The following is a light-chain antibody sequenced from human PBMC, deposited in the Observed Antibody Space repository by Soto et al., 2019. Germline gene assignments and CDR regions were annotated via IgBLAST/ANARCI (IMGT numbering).Light chain of an antibody. CDR3: SSYTTTTTSCV. CDR1: SNDVGGYNY. J-gene: IGLJ1*01. V-gene: IGLV2-14*01. CDR2: DVT. Sequence: QSALTQPASVSGSPGQSITISCTGTSNDVGGYNYVSWYQQYPGKAPKLIIYDVTNRPSGVSTRFSGSKSGNRASLTISGLQAEDEADYYCSSYTTTTTSCVFGTGTRSPS.